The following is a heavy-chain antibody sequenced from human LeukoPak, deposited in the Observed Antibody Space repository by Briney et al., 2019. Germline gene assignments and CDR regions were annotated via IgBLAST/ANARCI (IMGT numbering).Heavy chain of an antibody. CDR3: ARVYGDYGDYYYYYYMDV. V-gene: IGHV3-48*04. CDR2: ISSSGSTI. CDR1: GFTFSSYS. D-gene: IGHD4-17*01. J-gene: IGHJ6*03. Sequence: GGSLRLSCAASGFTFSSYSMNRVRQAPGKGLEWVSYISSSGSTIYYADSVKGRFTISRDNAKNSLYLQMNSLRAEDTAVYYCARVYGDYGDYYYYYYMDVWGKGTTVTVSS.